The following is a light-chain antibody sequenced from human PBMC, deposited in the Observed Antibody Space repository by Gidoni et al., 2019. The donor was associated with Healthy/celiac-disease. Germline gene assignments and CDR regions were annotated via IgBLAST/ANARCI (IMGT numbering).Light chain of an antibody. J-gene: IGLJ2*01. CDR1: SSDVGGYHY. V-gene: IGLV2-11*01. CDR3: CSYAGSYTV. CDR2: DVS. Sequence: QSALTQPRSVSGSPGQSVTISCTGTSSDVGGYHYVSWYQQHPGKAPKLMIYDVSKRPSGVPDLFSCSKSGNTASLTISGLQAEDEADYYCCSYAGSYTVFGGGTKLTVL.